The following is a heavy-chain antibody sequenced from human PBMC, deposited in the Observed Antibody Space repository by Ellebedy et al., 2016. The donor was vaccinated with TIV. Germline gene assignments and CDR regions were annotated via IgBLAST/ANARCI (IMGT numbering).Heavy chain of an antibody. D-gene: IGHD3-10*01. CDR1: GYTFTGYY. Sequence: AASVKVSCKASGYTFTGYYIHWVRQAPGQGLEWMGWINPNSGGANSAQKFQGRVTMTRDTSISTAYMEVNSLISDDSAVYYCARAIQFGELGNWFDPWGQGTQVTVTS. CDR2: INPNSGGA. CDR3: ARAIQFGELGNWFDP. V-gene: IGHV1-2*02. J-gene: IGHJ5*02.